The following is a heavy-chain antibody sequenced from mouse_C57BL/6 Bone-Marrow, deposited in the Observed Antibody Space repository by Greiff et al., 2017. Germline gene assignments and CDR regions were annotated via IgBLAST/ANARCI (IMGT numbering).Heavy chain of an antibody. CDR3: AIFYPLAY. V-gene: IGHV7-3*01. D-gene: IGHD2-1*01. J-gene: IGHJ3*01. CDR2: LRNKANGYTT. CDR1: GFTFTDYY. Sequence: EVKLMESGGGLVQPGGSLSLSCAASGFTFTDYYMSWVRQPPGKALEWLGFLRNKANGYTTEYSASVKGRFTISRDNSQSIPYLQMNALRAEDSATYYCAIFYPLAYWGQGTLVTVSA.